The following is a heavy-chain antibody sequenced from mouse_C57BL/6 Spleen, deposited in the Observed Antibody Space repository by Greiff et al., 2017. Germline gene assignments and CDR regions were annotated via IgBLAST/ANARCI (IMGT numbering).Heavy chain of an antibody. V-gene: IGHV1-52*01. Sequence: QVQLQQPGAELVRPGSSVKLSCKASGYTFTSYWMHWVKQRPIQGLEWISNIDPSDSETHYNQKFKDKATLTVDKSSSTAYMQLSSLTSEDSAVYYGARGVITTVVATRGYFDVWGTGTTVTVSS. CDR1: GYTFTSYW. J-gene: IGHJ1*03. D-gene: IGHD1-1*01. CDR2: IDPSDSET. CDR3: ARGVITTVVATRGYFDV.